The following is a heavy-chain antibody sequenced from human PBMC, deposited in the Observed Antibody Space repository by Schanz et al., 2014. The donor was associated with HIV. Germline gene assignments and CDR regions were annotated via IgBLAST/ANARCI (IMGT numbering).Heavy chain of an antibody. CDR2: IYYSGGT. CDR3: ASGRFDTVIWWGDAFLI. J-gene: IGHJ3*02. V-gene: IGHV4-34*01. Sequence: QVLLHQWGAGLLKPSETLSLTCAVYGGSFRGFYWNWIRQAPGKGLEWIGYIYYSGGTYYNPSLKSRVTISLGTSKNQFSLKLSSVTAADTAVYYCASGRFDTVIWWGDAFLIWGRGTMVTVSS. D-gene: IGHD5-18*01. CDR1: GGSFRGFY.